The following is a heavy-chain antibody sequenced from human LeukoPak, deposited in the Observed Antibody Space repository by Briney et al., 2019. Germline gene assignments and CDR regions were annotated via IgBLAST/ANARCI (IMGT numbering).Heavy chain of an antibody. J-gene: IGHJ4*02. CDR3: ARASRYSSSWLDY. Sequence: GGFLRLSCAASGFTFSSYSMNWVRQAPGKGLEWVSSISGDSNYIYYADSVRGRFTISRDNAKNSLYLQMNSLRVEDTAVYYCARASRYSSSWLDYWGQGTLVTVSS. CDR2: ISGDSNYI. V-gene: IGHV3-21*01. CDR1: GFTFSSYS. D-gene: IGHD6-13*01.